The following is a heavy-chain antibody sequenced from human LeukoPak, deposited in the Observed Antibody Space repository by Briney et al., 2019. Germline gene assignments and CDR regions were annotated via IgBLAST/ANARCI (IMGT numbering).Heavy chain of an antibody. Sequence: SETLSLTCAVYGGSFSGYYWSWIRQPPGKGLEWIGEINHSGSTNYNPSLKSRVTISVDTSKNQFSLKLSSVTAADTAVYYCARGVSPMVRGPRPNYYYYYGMDVWGQGTTVTVSS. CDR3: ARGVSPMVRGPRPNYYYYYGMDV. D-gene: IGHD3-10*01. CDR1: GGSFSGYY. CDR2: INHSGST. V-gene: IGHV4-34*01. J-gene: IGHJ6*02.